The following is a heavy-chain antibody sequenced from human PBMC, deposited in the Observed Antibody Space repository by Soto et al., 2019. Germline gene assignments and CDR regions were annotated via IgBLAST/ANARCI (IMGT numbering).Heavy chain of an antibody. Sequence: ASVKVSCKISGYTITELSVHWVRQAPGKGLEWMGGFDPEDGETIYAQKFQGRVTMTEDTSTDTAYMELSSLRSEDTAVYYYATGWNVSGSYHYYYGMDVWGQGTTVTVSS. D-gene: IGHD3-16*02. CDR1: GYTITELS. CDR2: FDPEDGET. V-gene: IGHV1-24*01. CDR3: ATGWNVSGSYHYYYGMDV. J-gene: IGHJ6*02.